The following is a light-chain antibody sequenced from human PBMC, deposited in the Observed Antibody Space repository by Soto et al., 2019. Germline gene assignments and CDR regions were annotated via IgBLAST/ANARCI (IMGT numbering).Light chain of an antibody. J-gene: IGKJ1*01. CDR2: GAS. CDR1: QSVSSY. CDR3: QQNKDWPLT. Sequence: EIVMTQSPATLSVSPGERATLSCRASQSVSSYLVWYQQKSGQAPRLLIYGASTRATGIPARFSGSGSGTDFTLTISSLQSEDFAVYYCQQNKDWPLTFGQGSKVEIK. V-gene: IGKV3-15*01.